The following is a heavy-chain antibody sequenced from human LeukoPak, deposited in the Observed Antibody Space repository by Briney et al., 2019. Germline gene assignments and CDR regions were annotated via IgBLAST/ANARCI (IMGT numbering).Heavy chain of an antibody. CDR1: GFTFSSYG. V-gene: IGHV3-30*18. Sequence: GGSLRLSCAASGFTFSSYGVHWVRQAPGKGLEGVAVISNDGANKFYADAVKRRLTIHRDNSKNTLYLQMSSMSAEDRAVYYRAKGRGGDYSYGSYYFDYWGQGTLVTVSS. CDR3: AKGRGGDYSYGSYYFDY. J-gene: IGHJ4*02. CDR2: ISNDGANK. D-gene: IGHD5-18*01.